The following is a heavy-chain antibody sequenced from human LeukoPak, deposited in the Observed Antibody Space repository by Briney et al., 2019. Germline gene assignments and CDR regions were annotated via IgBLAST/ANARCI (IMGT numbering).Heavy chain of an antibody. D-gene: IGHD3-16*01. CDR1: GFTFSTYW. CDR2: IDGGGSGT. Sequence: GGSLRLSCAASGFTFSTYWMHWLRQAPGEGLVWVSRIDGGGSGTSYADSVKGRFTISRDNAKNTLYLQMNSLRAEDTAIYYCVRDFSPFGEEFDYWGQGTLVTVSS. CDR3: VRDFSPFGEEFDY. J-gene: IGHJ4*02. V-gene: IGHV3-74*01.